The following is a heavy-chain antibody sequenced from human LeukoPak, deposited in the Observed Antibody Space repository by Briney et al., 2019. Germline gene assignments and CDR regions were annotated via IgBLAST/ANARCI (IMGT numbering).Heavy chain of an antibody. CDR3: ARGNSGSYSQDWFDP. Sequence: GGSLRLSCAASGFTFDTYPIHWVRQAPGKGLEWAAVISYDGSDKFYADSVKGRFTISRDNAKNSLYLQMNSLRDDDMALYYCARGNSGSYSQDWFDPWGQGTLVTVSS. J-gene: IGHJ5*02. CDR2: ISYDGSDK. D-gene: IGHD1-26*01. V-gene: IGHV3-30*01. CDR1: GFTFDTYP.